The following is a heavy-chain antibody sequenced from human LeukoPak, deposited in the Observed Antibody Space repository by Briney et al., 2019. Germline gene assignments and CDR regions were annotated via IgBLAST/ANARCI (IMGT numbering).Heavy chain of an antibody. Sequence: SETLSLTCTVSGGSISTYYWSWIRQPPGRGLEWIGYIYYSGSTNYNPSLKSRVTISVDTSKNQFSLKLSSVTAADTAVYYCAREMYGDFEGCWFDPWGQGTLVTVSP. J-gene: IGHJ5*02. CDR1: GGSISTYY. D-gene: IGHD4-17*01. V-gene: IGHV4-59*01. CDR2: IYYSGST. CDR3: AREMYGDFEGCWFDP.